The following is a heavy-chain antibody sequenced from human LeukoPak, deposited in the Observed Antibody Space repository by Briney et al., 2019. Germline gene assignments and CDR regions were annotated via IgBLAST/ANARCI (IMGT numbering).Heavy chain of an antibody. D-gene: IGHD3-9*01. CDR2: ISGGSGST. Sequence: GGSLRLSCAASGFTFSSYAMSWVRQSPGKGLEWVSVISGGSGSTYYADSVKGRFTISRDNSKNTLYLQMNSLRADDTAVYYCAKFYDISTGYSDYWGQGTLVTVSS. J-gene: IGHJ4*02. CDR1: GFTFSSYA. V-gene: IGHV3-23*01. CDR3: AKFYDISTGYSDY.